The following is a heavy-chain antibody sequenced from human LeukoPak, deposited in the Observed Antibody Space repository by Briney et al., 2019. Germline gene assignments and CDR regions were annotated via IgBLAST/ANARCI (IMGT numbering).Heavy chain of an antibody. CDR1: EFTFSTFW. Sequence: PGGSLRLSCAASEFTFSTFWMSWVRQAPGKGLEWVANIKEDGSKNNYVDSVKGRFTISRDNARNSLYLQMDSLRAEDTAVYYCAREGRLGYWGQGTLVTVSS. J-gene: IGHJ4*02. CDR2: IKEDGSKN. V-gene: IGHV3-7*01. CDR3: AREGRLGY.